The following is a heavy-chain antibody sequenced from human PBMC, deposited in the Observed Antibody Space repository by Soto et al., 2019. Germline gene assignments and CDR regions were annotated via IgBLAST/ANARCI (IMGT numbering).Heavy chain of an antibody. CDR2: VSSDGNTK. CDR1: GFSYNTYA. Sequence: QMQLVESGGGVVQPGGSLRLLCAASGFSYNTYAMHWVRQAPGKGLDWVAVVSSDGNTKDYADSVKGRFTISRDNSNNTLYLRMNSLRPEDTAVYYCAKDVRASYYYGMDVWGQGTTVSVSS. CDR3: AKDVRASYYYGMDV. J-gene: IGHJ6*02. V-gene: IGHV3-30*04.